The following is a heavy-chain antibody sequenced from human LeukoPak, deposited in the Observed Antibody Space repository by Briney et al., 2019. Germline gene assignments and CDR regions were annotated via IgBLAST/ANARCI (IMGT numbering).Heavy chain of an antibody. Sequence: GESLKIPCKGSGYSFTSYWIGWVRQMPGKGLEWMGIIYPGDSDTRYSPSFQGQVTISADKSISTAYLQWSSLKASDTAMYYCARPKHYYDSSGYDAFDIWGQGTTVTVSS. CDR3: ARPKHYYDSSGYDAFDI. D-gene: IGHD3-22*01. CDR2: IYPGDSDT. V-gene: IGHV5-51*01. J-gene: IGHJ3*02. CDR1: GYSFTSYW.